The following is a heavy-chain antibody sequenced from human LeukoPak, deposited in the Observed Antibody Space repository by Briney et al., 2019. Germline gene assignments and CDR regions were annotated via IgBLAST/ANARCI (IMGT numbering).Heavy chain of an antibody. V-gene: IGHV4-34*01. CDR2: INHSGST. CDR1: GGSFSGYY. J-gene: IGHJ4*02. CDR3: ARGDIAATGTPFDS. Sequence: KASETLSLTCAVYGGSFSGYYWSWIRQPPGKGLGWIGEINHSGSTSYNPSLKSRVTISVDTSKNQFSLKLSSVTAADTAVYYCARGDIAATGTPFDSWGQGTLVTVSS. D-gene: IGHD6-13*01.